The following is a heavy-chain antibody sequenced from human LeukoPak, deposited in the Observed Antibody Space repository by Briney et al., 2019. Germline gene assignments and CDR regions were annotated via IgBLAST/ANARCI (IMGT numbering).Heavy chain of an antibody. Sequence: SETLSLTCTVSGYSISSGYYWGWIRQPPGKGLEWIGSIYHSGSTYYNPSLKSRVTISVDTSKNQFSLKLSSVTAADTAVYYCASHLFVRALYYFDYWGQGTLVTVSS. CDR3: ASHLFVRALYYFDY. V-gene: IGHV4-38-2*02. CDR1: GYSISSGYY. J-gene: IGHJ4*02. D-gene: IGHD2-21*01. CDR2: IYHSGST.